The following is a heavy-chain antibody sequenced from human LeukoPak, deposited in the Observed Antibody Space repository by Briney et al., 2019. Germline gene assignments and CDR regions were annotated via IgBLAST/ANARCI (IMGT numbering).Heavy chain of an antibody. D-gene: IGHD6-13*01. V-gene: IGHV1-2*02. J-gene: IGHJ4*02. CDR1: GYTFTGYY. CDR3: SRSIAAAGTRDSDY. Sequence: SSVTVSCQASGYTFTGYYMHWVRQAPGQGLEWMGWINPNSGGRDYAQKFEGRVTMTRDTAISQAYMELKGERSDGSGVCYCSRSIAAAGTRDSDYWGQGTLVTVSS. CDR2: INPNSGGR.